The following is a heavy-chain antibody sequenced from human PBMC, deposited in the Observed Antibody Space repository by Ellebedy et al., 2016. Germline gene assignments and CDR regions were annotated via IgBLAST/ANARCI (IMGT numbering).Heavy chain of an antibody. V-gene: IGHV4-59*12. Sequence: SETLSLTCTVSGASMNNYYWSWIRQAPGTGLEWVGYMFYSGSTNYNPSLKSRVTISVDTPKTRFSLNLSSWTAADTAVYYCAREGYTEMATLNLDYWGQGTLVTVSS. CDR2: MFYSGST. D-gene: IGHD5-24*01. CDR3: AREGYTEMATLNLDY. CDR1: GASMNNYY. J-gene: IGHJ4*02.